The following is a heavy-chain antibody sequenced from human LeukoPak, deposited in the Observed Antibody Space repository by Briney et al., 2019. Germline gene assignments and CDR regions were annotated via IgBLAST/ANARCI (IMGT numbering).Heavy chain of an antibody. CDR1: GYTFTSYG. Sequence: GASVKVSCKASGYTFTSYGISWVRQAPGQGLEWMGWISAYNGNTNYAQKLQGRVTMTTDTSTSTAYMELRSLRSDDTAVYYCARIDDFWSGYSYFDYWGQGTLVTVSS. J-gene: IGHJ4*02. CDR3: ARIDDFWSGYSYFDY. D-gene: IGHD3-3*01. CDR2: ISAYNGNT. V-gene: IGHV1-18*01.